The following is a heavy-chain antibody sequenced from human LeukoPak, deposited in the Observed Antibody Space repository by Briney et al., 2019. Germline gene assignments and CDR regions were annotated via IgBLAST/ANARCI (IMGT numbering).Heavy chain of an antibody. J-gene: IGHJ4*02. V-gene: IGHV3-23*01. CDR3: AKDRGRYYDSSGYYWGYYFDS. Sequence: GGSLRLSCVASGFTLSTYAMNWVRQAPGKGLEWVSGISGSDDSTYYADSVKGRFTISRDNSRNTLYLQMSSLRAEDTAVYYCAKDRGRYYDSSGYYWGYYFDSWGQGILVTVST. D-gene: IGHD3-22*01. CDR1: GFTLSTYA. CDR2: ISGSDDST.